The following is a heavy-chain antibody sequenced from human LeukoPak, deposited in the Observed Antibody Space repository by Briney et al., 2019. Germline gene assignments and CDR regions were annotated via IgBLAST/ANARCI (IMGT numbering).Heavy chain of an antibody. CDR3: VREWRGYFSEFNVLEL. D-gene: IGHD3-3*01. V-gene: IGHV3-7*01. CDR2: IKQDGRDK. J-gene: IGHJ5*02. Sequence: PGGSLRLSCTASGFTFINFYMNWVRQAPGRGLEWVANIKQDGRDKFYVDSVKGRFTISRDNAKNSLYLQMNSLRVEDTAVYYCVREWRGYFSEFNVLELWGQGTLVTVSS. CDR1: GFTFINFY.